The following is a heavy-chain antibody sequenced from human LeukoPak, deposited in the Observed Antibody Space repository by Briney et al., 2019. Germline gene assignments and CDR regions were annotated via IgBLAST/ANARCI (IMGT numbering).Heavy chain of an antibody. CDR2: ISAYNGNT. CDR3: ARGSSTSVLYYYYGMDV. D-gene: IGHD2-2*01. CDR1: GYTFTSYG. V-gene: IGHV1-18*01. J-gene: IGHJ6*02. Sequence: ASVKVSCKASGYTFTSYGISWVRQAPGQGLEWMGWISAYNGNTNYAQKLQGRVTMTTDTSTSTAYMELRSLRSDDTAAYYCARGSSTSVLYYYYGMDVWGQGTTVTVSS.